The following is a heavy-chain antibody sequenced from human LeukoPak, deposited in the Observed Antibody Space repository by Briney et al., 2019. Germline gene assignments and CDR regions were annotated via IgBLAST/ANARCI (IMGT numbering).Heavy chain of an antibody. Sequence: SETLSLTCTVSGYSISSGYYWGWIRQPPGKGLEWIGTIYYSGSTYYNPSLKSRVTISVDTSKNQFFLKLSSVTAADTAVYYCARVGYSGYDDRGSFDYWGQGTLVTVSS. CDR2: IYYSGST. J-gene: IGHJ4*02. CDR1: GYSISSGYY. CDR3: ARVGYSGYDDRGSFDY. D-gene: IGHD5-12*01. V-gene: IGHV4-38-2*02.